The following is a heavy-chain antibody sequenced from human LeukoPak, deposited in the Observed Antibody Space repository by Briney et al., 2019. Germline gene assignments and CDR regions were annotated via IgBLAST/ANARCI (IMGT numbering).Heavy chain of an antibody. Sequence: PSETLSLTCTVSGGSISSSSYYWGWIRQPPGKGLEWIGSIYYSGSTYYNPSLKSRVTISVDTSKNQFSLKLSSVTAADTAVYYCARSPRHSGWFFYWFDPWGQGTLVTVSS. CDR2: IYYSGST. CDR3: ARSPRHSGWFFYWFDP. J-gene: IGHJ5*02. D-gene: IGHD6-19*01. CDR1: GGSISSSSYY. V-gene: IGHV4-39*07.